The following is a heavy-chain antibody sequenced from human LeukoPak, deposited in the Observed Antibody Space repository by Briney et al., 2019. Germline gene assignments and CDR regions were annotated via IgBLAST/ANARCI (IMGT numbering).Heavy chain of an antibody. V-gene: IGHV4-61*05. D-gene: IGHD2-2*01. CDR2: IYYSGST. Sequence: SETLSLTCTVSGGSISSTTYYWGWIRQPPGKGLEWIGYIYYSGSTNYNPSLKSRVTISVDTSKNQFSLKLSSVTAADTAVYYCARADKGVRTSSGYYYMDVWGKGTTVTVSS. CDR1: GGSISSTTYY. CDR3: ARADKGVRTSSGYYYMDV. J-gene: IGHJ6*03.